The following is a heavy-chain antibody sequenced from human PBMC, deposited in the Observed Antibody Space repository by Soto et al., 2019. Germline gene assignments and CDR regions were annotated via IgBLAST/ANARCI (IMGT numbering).Heavy chain of an antibody. CDR1: GGTFSSYA. J-gene: IGHJ4*02. D-gene: IGHD6-13*01. V-gene: IGHV1-69*15. CDR2: IIPIFGTT. Sequence: QVQLVQSGAEVKKPGSSVKVSCKASGGTFSSYAISWVRQAPGQGLEWMGRIIPIFGTTNYAQRFQGRVTITADPSTNTAYLELSSLRSEDTAVYFGARGSSSWPYFDYWGQGTLVTVSS. CDR3: ARGSSSWPYFDY.